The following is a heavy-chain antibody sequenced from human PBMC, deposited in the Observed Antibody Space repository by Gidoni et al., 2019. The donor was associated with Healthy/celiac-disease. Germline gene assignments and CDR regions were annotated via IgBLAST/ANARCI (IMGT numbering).Heavy chain of an antibody. CDR3: ARGGYSPTDKFDP. J-gene: IGHJ5*02. Sequence: QLQLQASGPGLVKPSETLSLTCTVSGGSISSSSYYWGWIRQPPGKGLEWIGSIYYSGGTSYNPSLKSRVTISVDTSKNQFSLKLSSVTAADTAVYYCARGGYSPTDKFDPWGQGTLVTVSS. CDR1: GGSISSSSYY. CDR2: IYYSGGT. V-gene: IGHV4-39*01. D-gene: IGHD5-18*01.